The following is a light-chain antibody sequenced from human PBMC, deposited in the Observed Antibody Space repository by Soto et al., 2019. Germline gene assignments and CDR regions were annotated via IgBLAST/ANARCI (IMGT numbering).Light chain of an antibody. J-gene: IGKJ1*01. CDR1: QSVRSY. V-gene: IGKV3-15*01. CDR2: GAS. CDR3: QQYKDWPKT. Sequence: ETVMTQSPGTLSVSPGEGAVLSCRASQSVRSYVAWYQQRPGQAPRLLIFGASTRATGIPTRFSGSGSGTEFTLSIGSLQSADSAVYYCQQYKDWPKTFGQGTKVEIK.